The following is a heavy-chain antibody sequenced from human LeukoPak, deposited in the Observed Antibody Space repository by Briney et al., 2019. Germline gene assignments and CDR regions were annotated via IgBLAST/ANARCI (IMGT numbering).Heavy chain of an antibody. CDR1: GFTFSSYW. CDR2: INSDGSST. J-gene: IGHJ3*02. Sequence: GGSPRLSCAASGFTFSSYWMHWVRQAPGKGLVWVSRINSDGSSTSYADSVKGRFTISRDNAKNTLYLQMNSLRAEDTAVYYCAGGSGYVDAFDIWGQGTMVTVSS. CDR3: AGGSGYVDAFDI. V-gene: IGHV3-74*01. D-gene: IGHD5-12*01.